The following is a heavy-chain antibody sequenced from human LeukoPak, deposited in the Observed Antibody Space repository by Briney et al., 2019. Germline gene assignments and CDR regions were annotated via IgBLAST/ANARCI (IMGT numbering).Heavy chain of an antibody. J-gene: IGHJ4*02. CDR3: ARDYGDYGGFDY. V-gene: IGHV4-31*03. CDR2: IYYSGST. CDR1: GGSISSGGYY. D-gene: IGHD4-17*01. Sequence: SETLSLTCTVSGGSISSGGYYWSWIRQHPGKGLEWIGYIYYSGSTYYNPSLKSRVTISVDTSKNQFSLKLSSVTAADTAVYYCARDYGDYGGFDYWGQGTLVTVSS.